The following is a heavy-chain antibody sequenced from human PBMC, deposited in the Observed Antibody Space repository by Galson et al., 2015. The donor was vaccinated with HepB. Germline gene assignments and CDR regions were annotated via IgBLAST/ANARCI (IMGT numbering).Heavy chain of an antibody. V-gene: IGHV5-10-1*01. D-gene: IGHD3-16*01. CDR3: ARPYYDNYAMDV. J-gene: IGHJ6*02. CDR2: IDPSDSYT. Sequence: QSGAEVKKPGESLRVSCKGSGYSFTSHWISWVRQMPGRGLEWMGRIDPSDSYTNYRPSFQGHVTISVDKSISTAYLQWSSLKASDTAMYYCARPYYDNYAMDVWGQGTTVTVSS. CDR1: GYSFTSHW.